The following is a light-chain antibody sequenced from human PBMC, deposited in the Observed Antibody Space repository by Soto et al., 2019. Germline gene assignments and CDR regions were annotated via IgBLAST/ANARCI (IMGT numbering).Light chain of an antibody. V-gene: IGLV2-14*01. CDR3: GSWDSSLSAYV. J-gene: IGLJ1*01. Sequence: QSALTQPASVSGPPGQSITISCTGTSSDVGGYNYVSWYQQHPGKAPKLMIYDDNKRPSGIPDRFSGSKSGTSATLGITGFQTGDEADYYCGSWDSSLSAYVFGTGTKVTVL. CDR1: SSDVGGYNY. CDR2: DDN.